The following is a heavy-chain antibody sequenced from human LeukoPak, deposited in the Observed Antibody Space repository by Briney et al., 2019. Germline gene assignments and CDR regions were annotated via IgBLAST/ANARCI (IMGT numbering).Heavy chain of an antibody. V-gene: IGHV4-39*01. CDR2: IYYSGST. CDR1: GGSISSSSYY. Sequence: SETLSLTCTVSGGSISSSSYYWGWIRQPPGKGLEWIGSIYYSGSTYYNPSLKSRVTISVDTSKNQFSLKLSSVTAADTAVYYCARRVLRTDWYFDLWGRATLVTVSS. J-gene: IGHJ2*01. D-gene: IGHD3/OR15-3a*01. CDR3: ARRVLRTDWYFDL.